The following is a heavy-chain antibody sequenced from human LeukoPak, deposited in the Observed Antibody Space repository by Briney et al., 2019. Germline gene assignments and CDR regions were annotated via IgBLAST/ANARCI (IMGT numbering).Heavy chain of an antibody. J-gene: IGHJ4*02. CDR3: ARGRSSWYFGFDY. CDR1: GYSFTSYW. D-gene: IGHD6-13*01. V-gene: IGHV5-51*01. Sequence: GESLKISCQGSGYSFTSYWIGWVRQMPGKGLEWMGIIYPGDSDTRYSPSFQGQVTISADKSISTAYLQWSSLKASDTAMYYCARGRSSWYFGFDYWGQGTLVTVSS. CDR2: IYPGDSDT.